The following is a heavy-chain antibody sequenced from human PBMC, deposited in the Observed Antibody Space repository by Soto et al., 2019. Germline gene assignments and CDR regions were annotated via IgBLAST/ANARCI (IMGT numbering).Heavy chain of an antibody. CDR1: GFTFSSYG. CDR3: ARDFSPNYYDSSGYYYLYYYYGMDV. V-gene: IGHV3-33*01. J-gene: IGHJ6*02. D-gene: IGHD3-22*01. Sequence: GGSLRLSCAASGFTFSSYGMHWVRQAPGKGLEWVAVIWYDGSNKYYADSVKGRFTISRDNSKNTLYLQMNSLRAEDTAVYYCARDFSPNYYDSSGYYYLYYYYGMDVWGQGTTVTVSS. CDR2: IWYDGSNK.